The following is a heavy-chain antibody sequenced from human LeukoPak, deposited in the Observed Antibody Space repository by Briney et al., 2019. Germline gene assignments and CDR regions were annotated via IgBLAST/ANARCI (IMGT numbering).Heavy chain of an antibody. V-gene: IGHV4-4*07. CDR1: GGSISSYY. J-gene: IGHJ4*02. CDR3: ARGPPPDFDY. CDR2: IYTSGST. Sequence: SETLYLTCTVSGGSISSYYWSWIRQPAGKGLEWIGRIYTSGSTDSNPSLKSRVTMSVDTSKNQFSLKLTSVTAADTAVYYCARGPPPDFDYWGQGTLVTVSS.